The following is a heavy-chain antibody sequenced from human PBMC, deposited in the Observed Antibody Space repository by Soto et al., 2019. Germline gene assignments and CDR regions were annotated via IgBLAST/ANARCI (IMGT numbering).Heavy chain of an antibody. D-gene: IGHD4-17*01. CDR3: ARHGWDYGIDH. J-gene: IGHJ4*02. V-gene: IGHV1-3*05. CDR2: INAGNGNI. CDR1: GYTFTSYG. Sequence: VQLVQSRAEERKPGASVKISCKPSGYTFTSYGFHWVRQAPGQRPEWMGWINAGNGNIKYSQKFQGRVTVTWDTSATTAYMELSSLRSEDTAVYYCARHGWDYGIDHWGQGTLVTVSS.